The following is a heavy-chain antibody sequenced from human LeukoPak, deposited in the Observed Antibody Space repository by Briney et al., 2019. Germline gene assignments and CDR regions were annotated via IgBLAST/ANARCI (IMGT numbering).Heavy chain of an antibody. D-gene: IGHD3-22*01. Sequence: ASVKVSCKASGYTFTGYYMHWVRQAPGQGLEGMGWINPNSGGTNYAQKFQGRVTMTRDTSISTDYMELSRLRSDDTAVYYCARGAPYYYDSSGYYWARYWGQGTLVTVSS. CDR3: ARGAPYYYDSSGYYWARY. V-gene: IGHV1-2*02. J-gene: IGHJ4*02. CDR2: INPNSGGT. CDR1: GYTFTGYY.